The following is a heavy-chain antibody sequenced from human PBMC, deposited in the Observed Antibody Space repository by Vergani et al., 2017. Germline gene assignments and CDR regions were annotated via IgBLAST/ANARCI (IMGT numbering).Heavy chain of an antibody. CDR3: ARQGWSGYWDNWFDP. V-gene: IGHV5-51*01. D-gene: IGHD3-3*01. Sequence: EVQLVQSGAEVKKPGDSLKISCNASRYSFTSYWIGWVRHMPGKGLEWMGIIYPGDSDTRYSPSFQGQVTISADKSISTAYLQWSSLKASDTAMYYCARQGWSGYWDNWFDPWGQGTLVTVSS. CDR1: RYSFTSYW. CDR2: IYPGDSDT. J-gene: IGHJ5*02.